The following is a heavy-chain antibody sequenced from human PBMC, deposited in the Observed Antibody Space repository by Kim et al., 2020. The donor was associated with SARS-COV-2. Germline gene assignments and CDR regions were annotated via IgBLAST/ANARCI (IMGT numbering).Heavy chain of an antibody. CDR3: ARRGYYDSSYYFDY. D-gene: IGHD3-22*01. V-gene: IGHV5-51*01. J-gene: IGHJ4*02. Sequence: SPSFQGQVTIPAHTSISTAYLQWSSLKASDTAMYYCARRGYYDSSYYFDYWGQGTLVTVSS.